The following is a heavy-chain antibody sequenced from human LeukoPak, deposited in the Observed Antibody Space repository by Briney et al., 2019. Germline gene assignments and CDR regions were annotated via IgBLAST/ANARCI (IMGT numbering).Heavy chain of an antibody. CDR3: ARRPRDTSGYYLGAFHA. CDR2: IGASGADT. Sequence: GGSLRLSCEASGFTFGSYAMTWVRQAPGKGLDWVSVIGASGADTYYADSVKGRFTISRDNAKNTLYLHMSSLRAEDTAVYFCARRPRDTSGYYLGAFHAWGQGTTVTVSS. D-gene: IGHD3-22*01. V-gene: IGHV3-23*01. CDR1: GFTFGSYA. J-gene: IGHJ3*01.